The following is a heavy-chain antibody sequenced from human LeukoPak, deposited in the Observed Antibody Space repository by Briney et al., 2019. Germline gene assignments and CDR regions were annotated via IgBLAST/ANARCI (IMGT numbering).Heavy chain of an antibody. CDR2: ISYDGSNK. D-gene: IGHD3-3*01. Sequence: PGRSLRLSCAASGFTFSSYALHWVRQAPGKGLEWVAVISYDGSNKYYADSVKGRFTISRDTSKNTLYLQMNSLRAEDTAVYYCARVGGSKYYDFWSGRSQYYYYYYMDVWGKGTTVTVSS. CDR3: ARVGGSKYYDFWSGRSQYYYYYYMDV. V-gene: IGHV3-30-3*01. J-gene: IGHJ6*03. CDR1: GFTFSSYA.